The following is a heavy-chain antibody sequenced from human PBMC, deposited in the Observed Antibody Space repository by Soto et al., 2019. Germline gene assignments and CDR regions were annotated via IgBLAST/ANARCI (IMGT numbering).Heavy chain of an antibody. CDR1: GGSISSLY. Sequence: SETLSLTCTVSGGSISSLYWSWIRQPAGKGLECIGYIYDSGNTNYNPSLESRVIISVDRSKKQFSLNLRSVTTADTAVYYCGSIGGSGNYYLEGFDIWGQGTMVTVSS. CDR3: GSIGGSGNYYLEGFDI. J-gene: IGHJ3*02. V-gene: IGHV4-59*11. D-gene: IGHD3-3*01. CDR2: IYDSGNT.